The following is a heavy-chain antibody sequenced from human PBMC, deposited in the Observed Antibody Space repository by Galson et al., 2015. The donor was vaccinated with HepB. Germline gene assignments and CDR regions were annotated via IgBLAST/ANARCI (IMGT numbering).Heavy chain of an antibody. V-gene: IGHV3-53*01. CDR2: IYSGGST. J-gene: IGHJ3*02. CDR1: GFTVRSNY. CDR3: ARVLLEAFDI. Sequence: SLRLSCAASGFTVRSNYMNWVRQAPGKGLEWVSVIYSGGSTYYADSVKGRFTISRDNSKNTLYLQMNSLRAEDTAVYYCARVLLEAFDIWGRGTMVIVSS.